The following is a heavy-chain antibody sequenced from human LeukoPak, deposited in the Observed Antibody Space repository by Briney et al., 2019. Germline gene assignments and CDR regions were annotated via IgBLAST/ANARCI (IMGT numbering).Heavy chain of an antibody. CDR2: IYSGGST. J-gene: IGHJ4*02. V-gene: IGHV3-66*01. CDR1: GFTVSSDY. Sequence: PGGSLRLSCAASGFTVSSDYMSWVRQAPGKGLEWVSVIYSGGSTYYADSVKGRFTISRDNAKNSLYLQMNSLRAEDTAVYYCASAVGATAVFDYWGQGTLVTVSS. D-gene: IGHD1-26*01. CDR3: ASAVGATAVFDY.